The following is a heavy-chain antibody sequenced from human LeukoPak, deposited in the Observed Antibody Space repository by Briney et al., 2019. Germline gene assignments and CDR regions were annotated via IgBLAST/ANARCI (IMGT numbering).Heavy chain of an antibody. CDR1: GFTFSSYA. Sequence: GGSLRLSCAASGFTFSSYAMSWVRQAPGKGLEWVSAISGLGDTTYYADSVKGRFTISRDNSKNMLYLKVKSLRAVDTAVYHCAKDRSYYNTGGYYQVDYWGQGPLVPVSS. D-gene: IGHD3-22*01. CDR2: ISGLGDTT. V-gene: IGHV3-23*01. CDR3: AKDRSYYNTGGYYQVDY. J-gene: IGHJ1*01.